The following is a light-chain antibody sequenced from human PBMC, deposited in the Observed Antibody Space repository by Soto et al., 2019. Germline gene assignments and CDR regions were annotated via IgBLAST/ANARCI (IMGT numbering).Light chain of an antibody. CDR1: QSVSSSY. CDR2: GAS. Sequence: EIVWTQSPGTLSLSPGERATLSCRASQSVSSSYLAWYQQKPGQAPRLLIYGASSRATGIPDRFSGSGSGTDFTLTISRREHEDFAVYYCQQYGSSPPITFGQGTRLEIK. V-gene: IGKV3-20*01. J-gene: IGKJ5*01. CDR3: QQYGSSPPIT.